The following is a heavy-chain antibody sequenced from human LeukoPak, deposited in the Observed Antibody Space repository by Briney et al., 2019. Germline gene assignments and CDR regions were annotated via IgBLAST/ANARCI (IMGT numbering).Heavy chain of an antibody. Sequence: GGSLRLSCAASGFTFSSYWMSWVRQAPGQGLEWVANIKQDGSEKYYVDSVKGRFTISRDNATNTLYLQMNSLRAEDTAVYYCARAVWFGVNNAFDIWGQGTMATVSS. J-gene: IGHJ3*02. CDR3: ARAVWFGVNNAFDI. V-gene: IGHV3-7*01. D-gene: IGHD3-10*01. CDR1: GFTFSSYW. CDR2: IKQDGSEK.